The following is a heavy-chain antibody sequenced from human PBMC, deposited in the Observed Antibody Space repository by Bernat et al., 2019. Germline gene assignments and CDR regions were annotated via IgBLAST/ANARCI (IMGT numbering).Heavy chain of an antibody. V-gene: IGHV4-59*04. Sequence: QVQLQESGPGLVKPSETLSLTCTVSGGSISSYYWSWIRQPPGKGLEWIGYIYYSGTTYYNPSLKSRVTISVDTSKNQFSLKLTPVTAADTAVYYCRTTSSSGRADYWGQGTLVTVSS. D-gene: IGHD3-10*01. CDR3: RTTSSSGRADY. CDR2: IYYSGTT. CDR1: GGSISSYY. J-gene: IGHJ4*02.